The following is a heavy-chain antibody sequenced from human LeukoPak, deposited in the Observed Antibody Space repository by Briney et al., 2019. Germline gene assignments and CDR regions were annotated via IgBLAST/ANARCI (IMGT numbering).Heavy chain of an antibody. CDR3: AKLLNVVTAPYYYYYGMDV. J-gene: IGHJ6*02. CDR1: AFTFASKP. D-gene: IGHD2-21*02. Sequence: GGSFRLPCPPSAFTFASKPLAGFARPPGRGREGSPAIIGMGVSTYYADSVKGRFTISRDNSKNPLYLQMNSLRAEDTAVYYCAKLLNVVTAPYYYYYGMDVWGQGTTVTVSS. CDR2: IIGMGVST. V-gene: IGHV3-23*01.